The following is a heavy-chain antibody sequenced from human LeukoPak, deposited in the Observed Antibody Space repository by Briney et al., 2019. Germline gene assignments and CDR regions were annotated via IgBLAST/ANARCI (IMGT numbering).Heavy chain of an antibody. Sequence: PSHTLSLTCTLSGGSIRIYYCRFIRHPPGGGLECICYIYYSGSINYNPSFKSRVTISVDTSKNQLSLKLSSVTAADTAVYYCATTFYSTSSRYFEYWGQGTLVTVSS. J-gene: IGHJ4*02. V-gene: IGHV4-59*07. CDR1: GGSIRIYY. CDR2: IYYSGSI. D-gene: IGHD6-6*01. CDR3: ATTFYSTSSRYFEY.